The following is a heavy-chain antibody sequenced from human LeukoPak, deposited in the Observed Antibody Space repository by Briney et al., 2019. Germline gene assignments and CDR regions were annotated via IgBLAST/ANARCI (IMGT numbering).Heavy chain of an antibody. J-gene: IGHJ4*02. CDR2: ISRSSTYI. Sequence: PGGSQRLSCAASGFTFSIYSMSWVRQAPGKGLEWVSSISRSSTYIDYADSLKGRFTISRDNAKNSLYLQMNSLRAEDTAVYYCARAIVATINFDYWGQGTLVTVSS. CDR3: ARAIVATINFDY. V-gene: IGHV3-21*01. CDR1: GFTFSIYS. D-gene: IGHD5-12*01.